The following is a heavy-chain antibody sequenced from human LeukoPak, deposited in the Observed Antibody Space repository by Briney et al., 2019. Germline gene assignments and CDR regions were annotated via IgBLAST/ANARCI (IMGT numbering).Heavy chain of an antibody. CDR2: ISSSSSTI. D-gene: IGHD6-13*01. Sequence: GGSLRLSCATSRFTFSSYSMNWVRQAPGKGLEWVSSISSSSSTIYYADSVKGRFTISRDNAKNSLYLQMNSLRDEDTAVYYCARDRGIGDYYYYGMDVWGQGTTVTVSS. V-gene: IGHV3-48*02. CDR1: RFTFSSYS. CDR3: ARDRGIGDYYYYGMDV. J-gene: IGHJ6*02.